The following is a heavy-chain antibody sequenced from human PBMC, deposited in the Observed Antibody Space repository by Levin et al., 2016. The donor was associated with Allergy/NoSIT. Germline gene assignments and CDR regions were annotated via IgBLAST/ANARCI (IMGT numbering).Heavy chain of an antibody. V-gene: IGHV4-39*01. CDR3: ARHVDELTPAVSPNWFDP. CDR1: GGSISTTTYY. Sequence: SETLSLTCTVSGGSISTTTYYWAWLRQPPGKGLEWIGSIFYSGSTYYNPSLRTRITMSVDTSNNQFSLRLSSVSAADTAIYYCARHVDELTPAVSPNWFDPWGQGTLVTVSS. D-gene: IGHD1-14*01. CDR2: IFYSGST. J-gene: IGHJ5*02.